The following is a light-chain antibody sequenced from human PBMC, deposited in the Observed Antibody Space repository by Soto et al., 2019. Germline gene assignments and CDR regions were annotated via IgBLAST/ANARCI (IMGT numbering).Light chain of an antibody. V-gene: IGLV1-47*01. CDR1: SSNIGGKY. Sequence: QAVLTQPPSASGTPGERVTISCSGSSSNIGGKYVYWNQQLPGTAPKLLIYRNNQRPAGMPDRFSGSKSGTSAAMAVSGLRSEDEADYYGAAWDDSLSGRVFGSGTKVT. CDR2: RNN. J-gene: IGLJ1*01. CDR3: AAWDDSLSGRV.